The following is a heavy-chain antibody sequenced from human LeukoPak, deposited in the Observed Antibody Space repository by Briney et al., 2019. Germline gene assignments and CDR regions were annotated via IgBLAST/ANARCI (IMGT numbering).Heavy chain of an antibody. J-gene: IGHJ4*02. D-gene: IGHD6-19*01. CDR3: ATVLVREREQWLRHGDY. CDR1: GYTFTGYY. V-gene: IGHV1-2*02. Sequence: ASVKVSCKASGYTFTGYYIHWVRLAPGQGLEWMGWINPNSGGTNYAQKFQGRVTMTRDTSISTAYMELSRLRSDDTAVYYCATVLVREREQWLRHGDYWGQGTLVTVSS. CDR2: INPNSGGT.